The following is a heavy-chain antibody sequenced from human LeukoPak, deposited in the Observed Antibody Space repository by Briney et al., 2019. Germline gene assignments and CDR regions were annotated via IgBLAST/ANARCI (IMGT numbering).Heavy chain of an antibody. CDR1: GFTFRNYW. V-gene: IGHV3-7*01. CDR3: ARDKVVGATTLDY. J-gene: IGHJ4*02. D-gene: IGHD1-26*01. CDR2: IRQDGGEI. Sequence: PGGSLRLSCAASGFTFRNYWMSWVRQAPGKGLEWVANIRQDGGEIYYVDSVKGRFTISRGNAKNSLFLQMNSLRAEDSAVYYCARDKVVGATTLDYWGQGTLVTVSS.